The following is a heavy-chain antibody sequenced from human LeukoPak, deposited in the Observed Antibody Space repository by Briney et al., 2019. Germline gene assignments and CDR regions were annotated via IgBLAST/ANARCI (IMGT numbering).Heavy chain of an antibody. J-gene: IGHJ6*02. D-gene: IGHD2-2*01. V-gene: IGHV1-2*02. Sequence: ASVPVSCKASGCSFNGYYMHWMGQAPPQGLDWMGWVNLYNGGTNYAHQFQGRVTMTTDTSISTAYMELSSLRSEDTAVYYCARGVGYWRSTTCPLQDRNYYYYGMDVWGQGATVTVSS. CDR2: VNLYNGGT. CDR3: ARGVGYWRSTTCPLQDRNYYYYGMDV. CDR1: GCSFNGYY.